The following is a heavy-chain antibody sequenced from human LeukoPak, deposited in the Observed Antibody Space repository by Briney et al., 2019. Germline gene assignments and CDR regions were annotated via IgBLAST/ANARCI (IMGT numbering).Heavy chain of an antibody. J-gene: IGHJ3*02. CDR2: ISSSSSTI. V-gene: IGHV3-48*01. CDR3: ARDLKVRGNDAFDI. Sequence: GESLRLSCAASGFTFSSYSMNWVRQAPGKGLEWVSYISSSSSTIYYADSVKGRFTISRDNAKNSLYLQMNSLRAEDTAVYYCARDLKVRGNDAFDIWGQGTMVTVSS. D-gene: IGHD3-10*01. CDR1: GFTFSSYS.